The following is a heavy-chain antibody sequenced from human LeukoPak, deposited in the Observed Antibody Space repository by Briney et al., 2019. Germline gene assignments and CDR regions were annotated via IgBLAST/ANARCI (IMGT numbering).Heavy chain of an antibody. Sequence: SETLSLTCAVYGGSFSGYYWSWIRQPPGKGLEWIGEINHSGSTNYNPSLKSRVTISVDTSKNQFSLKLSSVTAADTAVYYCARGPYYDFWSGYQNWFDPWGQGTLVTVSS. J-gene: IGHJ5*02. CDR1: GGSFSGYY. CDR2: INHSGST. V-gene: IGHV4-34*01. CDR3: ARGPYYDFWSGYQNWFDP. D-gene: IGHD3-3*01.